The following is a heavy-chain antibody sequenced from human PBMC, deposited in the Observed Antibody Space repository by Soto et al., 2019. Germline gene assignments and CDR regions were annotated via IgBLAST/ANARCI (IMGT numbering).Heavy chain of an antibody. V-gene: IGHV1-2*04. D-gene: IGHD3-3*01. CDR3: AKESYRFLEWSPFDY. CDR2: INPNSGGI. CDR1: GFTFTGYY. J-gene: IGHJ4*02. Sequence: ASVKVSCKASGFTFTGYYMHWVRQAPGKGLEWMGWINPNSGGINYAQKFQGWVTMTRDTAISTAYMELSRLRAEDTAVYYCAKESYRFLEWSPFDYWGQGTLVTVSS.